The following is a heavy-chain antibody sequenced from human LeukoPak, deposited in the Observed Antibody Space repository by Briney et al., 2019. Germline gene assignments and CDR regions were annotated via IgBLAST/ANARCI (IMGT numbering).Heavy chain of an antibody. D-gene: IGHD6-13*01. CDR1: GGSFSGYY. V-gene: IGHV4-34*01. Sequence: SETLSLTCAVYGGSFSGYYWSWIRQPPGKGLEWIGEINHSGSTNYNPSLKSRVTISVDTSKNQFSLKLSSVTAADTAVYYCARGPRIADTSGYFDLWGRGTLVTVSS. CDR2: INHSGST. CDR3: ARGPRIADTSGYFDL. J-gene: IGHJ2*01.